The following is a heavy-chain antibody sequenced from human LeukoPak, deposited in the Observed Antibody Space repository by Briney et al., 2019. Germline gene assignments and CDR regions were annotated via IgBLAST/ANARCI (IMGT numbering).Heavy chain of an antibody. Sequence: PSETLSLTCTVSGGSISSYYWSWIRQPPGKGLEWIGYIYYSGSTNCNPSLKSRVTISVDTSKNQFSLKLSSVTAADTAVYYCARLDGDYYFDYWGQGTLVTVSS. J-gene: IGHJ4*02. D-gene: IGHD4-17*01. CDR3: ARLDGDYYFDY. V-gene: IGHV4-59*08. CDR2: IYYSGST. CDR1: GGSISSYY.